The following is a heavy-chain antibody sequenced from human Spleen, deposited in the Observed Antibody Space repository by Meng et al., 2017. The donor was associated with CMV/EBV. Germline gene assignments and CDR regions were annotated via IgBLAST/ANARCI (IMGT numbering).Heavy chain of an antibody. J-gene: IGHJ4*02. D-gene: IGHD3-22*01. CDR3: AKDRAYYYDTFDY. CDR1: AFTFSSYA. Sequence: CAAPAFTFSSYAMSWVRQAPGKGLEWVSAVSGSGGSTYYADSVKGRFTISRDNSKNTLYLQMNSLRAEDTAVYYCAKDRAYYYDTFDYWGQGTLVTVSS. CDR2: VSGSGGST. V-gene: IGHV3-23*01.